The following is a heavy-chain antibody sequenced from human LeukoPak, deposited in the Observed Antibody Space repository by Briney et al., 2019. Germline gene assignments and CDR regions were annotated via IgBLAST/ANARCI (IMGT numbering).Heavy chain of an antibody. V-gene: IGHV4-59*11. D-gene: IGHD4-17*01. Sequence: PSETLSLTCTVSGGSIGSHYWTWIRQTPGKGLEWIGYVYDIGSTKYNPSLKSRVTISVDTSKNQFSLRLSSVTAADTAVYYCASSLRPYYFAYWGQGTLVTVSS. CDR3: ASSLRPYYFAY. J-gene: IGHJ4*02. CDR2: VYDIGST. CDR1: GGSIGSHY.